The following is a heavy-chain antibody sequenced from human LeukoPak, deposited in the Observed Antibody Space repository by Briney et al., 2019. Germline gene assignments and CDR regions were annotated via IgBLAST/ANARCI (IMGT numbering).Heavy chain of an antibody. D-gene: IGHD4-17*01. CDR2: ISYIGST. J-gene: IGHJ3*02. V-gene: IGHV4-59*11. CDR1: GGSFSSHY. CDR3: ARDPTTVTKGLDI. Sequence: SETLSLTCTVSGGSFSSHYWSWIRQPPGKGLEWIGYISYIGSTNYNPSLKSRVTISVDTSKNQFSLKLSSVTAADTAVFYCARDPTTVTKGLDIWGQGTMVTVSS.